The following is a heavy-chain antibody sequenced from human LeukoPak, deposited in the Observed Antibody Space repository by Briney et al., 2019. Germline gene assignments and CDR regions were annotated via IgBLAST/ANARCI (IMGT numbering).Heavy chain of an antibody. CDR1: GFTFSGSA. CDR2: IRSKTNSYAT. CDR3: TRPPPNGLGD. D-gene: IGHD3-16*01. V-gene: IGHV3-73*01. J-gene: IGHJ4*02. Sequence: GGSLKLSCAASGFTFSGSAMHWVRQASGKGLEWVSRIRSKTNSYATAYAASVKGRFTISRDDSKNTAYLQMNSLKTEDTAVYYCTRPPPNGLGDWGQGTLVTVSS.